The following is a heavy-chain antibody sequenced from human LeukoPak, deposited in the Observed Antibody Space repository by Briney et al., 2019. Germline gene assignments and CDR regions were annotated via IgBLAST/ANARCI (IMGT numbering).Heavy chain of an antibody. CDR2: MFHAGNT. Sequence: SETLSLTCAVSGYSITSVYHWGWVRQPPGKGLEWIGSMFHAGNTYYNPSLKSRVTMSIDTSMNHFSLNLISVTAADTAVYYCARTRYCSGETCFSPDLRDTWSRGTLVTVSS. CDR3: ARTRYCSGETCFSPDLRDT. CDR1: GYSITSVYH. D-gene: IGHD2-15*01. V-gene: IGHV4-38-2*01. J-gene: IGHJ5*02.